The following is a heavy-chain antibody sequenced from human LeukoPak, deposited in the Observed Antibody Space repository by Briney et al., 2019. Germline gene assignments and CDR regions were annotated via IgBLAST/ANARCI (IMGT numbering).Heavy chain of an antibody. CDR2: IYPGDSDT. J-gene: IGHJ4*02. V-gene: IGHV5-51*01. D-gene: IGHD6-19*01. CDR1: GYSFTYW. CDR3: ARRIAVGSHFDY. Sequence: GESLKISCKGSGYSFTYWIGWVRQMPGKGLEWMGIIYPGDSDTRYSPSFQGQVTISADKSISTAYLQWSSLKASDTAMYYCARRIAVGSHFDYWGQGTLVTVSS.